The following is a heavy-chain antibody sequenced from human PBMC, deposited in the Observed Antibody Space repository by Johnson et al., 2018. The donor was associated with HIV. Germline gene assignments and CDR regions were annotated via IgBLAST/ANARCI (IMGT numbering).Heavy chain of an antibody. CDR3: AKDTYYYDSSGYYRDAFDI. CDR2: ISGSGGST. D-gene: IGHD3-22*01. V-gene: IGHV3-23*04. CDR1: GLTFDDYA. J-gene: IGHJ3*02. Sequence: VQLVESGGGLVQPGRSLRLSCAASGLTFDDYAMHWVRQAPGKGLEWVSGISGSGGSTYYADSVKGRFTISRDNSKNTLYLQMNSLRAEDTAVYYCAKDTYYYDSSGYYRDAFDIWGQGTMVTVSS.